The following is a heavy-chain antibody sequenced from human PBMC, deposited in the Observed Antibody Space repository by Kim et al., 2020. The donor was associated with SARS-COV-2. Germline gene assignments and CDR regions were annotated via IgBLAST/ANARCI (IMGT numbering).Heavy chain of an antibody. V-gene: IGHV4-39*02. CDR1: GASITSSTYY. D-gene: IGHD2-21*02. Sequence: SETLSLTCSVSGASITSSTYYWAWIRQPPGKGLEWIGTVSNTGSANYSPSLKSRVTMSVDGSKNHFSLRLTSVTAADTAVYYCASLVSAAIQGYFHHWGQGALVTVSS. CDR3: ASLVSAAIQGYFHH. CDR2: VSNTGSA. J-gene: IGHJ1*01.